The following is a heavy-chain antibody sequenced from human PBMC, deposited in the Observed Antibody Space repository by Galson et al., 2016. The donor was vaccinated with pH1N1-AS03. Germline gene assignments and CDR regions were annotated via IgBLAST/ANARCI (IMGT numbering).Heavy chain of an antibody. CDR1: GFSIRDHW. Sequence: SLRLSCAASGFSIRDHWMGWFRQAPSKGLEWVTEIKEDGSEKHDVDSVKGRFTISRDSAKNSLNLQMNSLRAEDTALYYCIKGGAASADFFDIWGQGTMVTVSS. J-gene: IGHJ3*02. D-gene: IGHD3/OR15-3a*01. CDR3: IKGGAASADFFDI. V-gene: IGHV3-7*03. CDR2: IKEDGSEK.